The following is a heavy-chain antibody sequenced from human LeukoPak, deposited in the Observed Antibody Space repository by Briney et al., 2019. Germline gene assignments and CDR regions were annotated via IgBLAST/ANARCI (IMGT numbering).Heavy chain of an antibody. CDR2: ISNDGSNK. CDR3: AKVTGELLADYYYGMDV. D-gene: IGHD1-26*01. J-gene: IGHJ6*02. V-gene: IGHV3-30*18. CDR1: GFTFSSCG. Sequence: GGSLMLSCLASGFTFSSCGMHWVRQAPGPGLEGLAVISNDGSNKCYADYVKGRFTISRYNSKNTLYLQMNSLRAEDTAVYYCAKVTGELLADYYYGMDVWGQGTTVTVSS.